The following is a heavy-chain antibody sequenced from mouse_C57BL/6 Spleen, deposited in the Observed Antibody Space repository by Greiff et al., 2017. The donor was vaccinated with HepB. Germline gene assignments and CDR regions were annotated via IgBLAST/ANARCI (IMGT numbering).Heavy chain of an antibody. D-gene: IGHD2-12*01. Sequence: QVQLKQSGPELVKPGASVKISCKASGYAFSSSWMNWVKQRPGKGLEWIGRIYPGDGDTNYNGKFKGKATLTADKSSSTAYMQLSSLTSEDSAVYFCARCNYSWAWFAYWGQGTLVTVSA. V-gene: IGHV1-82*01. J-gene: IGHJ3*01. CDR3: ARCNYSWAWFAY. CDR2: IYPGDGDT. CDR1: GYAFSSSW.